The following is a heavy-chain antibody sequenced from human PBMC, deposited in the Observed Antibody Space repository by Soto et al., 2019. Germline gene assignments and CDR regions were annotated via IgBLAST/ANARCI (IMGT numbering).Heavy chain of an antibody. CDR3: ARTVCSGGSRLHSTWPDAFDI. D-gene: IGHD2-15*01. CDR1: GYTFTGYY. Sequence: ASVKVSCKASGYTFTGYYMHWVRQAPGQGLEWMGWINPNSGGKNYAQKFQGWVTMTRDTSISTAYMELSRLRSDDTAVYYCARTVCSGGSRLHSTWPDAFDIWGQGTMVTVSS. CDR2: INPNSGGK. V-gene: IGHV1-2*04. J-gene: IGHJ3*02.